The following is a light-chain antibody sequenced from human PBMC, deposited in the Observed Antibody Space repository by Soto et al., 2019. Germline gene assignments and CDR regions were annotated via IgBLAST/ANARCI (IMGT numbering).Light chain of an antibody. CDR3: AAWDDSLSGWV. CDR2: RND. V-gene: IGLV1-47*01. Sequence: QPVLTQPPSASGTPGQRVTISCSGSSSNIGTNYVYWYQQFPGTAPKLLIYRNDQRPSGVPDRFSGSKSGTSASLAISGLRSEDEADYYCAAWDDSLSGWVFGGGTKVTVL. CDR1: SSNIGTNY. J-gene: IGLJ3*02.